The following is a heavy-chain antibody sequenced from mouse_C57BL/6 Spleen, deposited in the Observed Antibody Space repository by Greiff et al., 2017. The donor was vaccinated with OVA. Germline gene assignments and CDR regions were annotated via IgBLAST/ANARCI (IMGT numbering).Heavy chain of an antibody. CDR3: TPLYYGSSYFDY. Sequence: DVKLQESGAELVRPGASVKLSCTASGFNIKDYYMHWVKQRPEQGLEWIGRIDPEDGDTEYAPKFQGKATMTADTSSNTAYLQLSSLTSEDTAVYYCTPLYYGSSYFDYWGQGTTLTVSS. D-gene: IGHD1-1*01. CDR2: IDPEDGDT. J-gene: IGHJ2*01. V-gene: IGHV14-1*01. CDR1: GFNIKDYY.